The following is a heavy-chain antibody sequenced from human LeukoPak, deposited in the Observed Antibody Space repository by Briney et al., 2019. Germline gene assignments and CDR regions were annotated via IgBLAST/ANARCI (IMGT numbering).Heavy chain of an antibody. Sequence: GGSLRLSCAASGFAFSSYSMNWVRQAPGKGLEWVSSISSGSTYIYYADSVKGRFTISRENAKNSLYLQMNSLRAEDTAVYYCARDYYDSSGYWDYWGQETLVTVSS. D-gene: IGHD3-22*01. J-gene: IGHJ4*02. V-gene: IGHV3-21*01. CDR3: ARDYYDSSGYWDY. CDR2: ISSGSTYI. CDR1: GFAFSSYS.